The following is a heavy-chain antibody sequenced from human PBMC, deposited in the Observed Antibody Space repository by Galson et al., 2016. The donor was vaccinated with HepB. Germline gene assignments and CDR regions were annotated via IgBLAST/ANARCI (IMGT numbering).Heavy chain of an antibody. J-gene: IGHJ6*04. CDR3: ARERRRTWNSGKRIYYYYDKDV. CDR2: IYYSGST. Sequence: TLSLTCTVSGGSISSGGYYWSWIRQHPGKGLEWIGNIYYSGSTYYTPSLKSRVTISVDTSKNQFSLKLSSVTAADTAVYYCARERRRTWNSGKRIYYYYDKDVWGKGTTVTVSS. V-gene: IGHV4-31*03. CDR1: GGSISSGGYY. D-gene: IGHD1-7*01.